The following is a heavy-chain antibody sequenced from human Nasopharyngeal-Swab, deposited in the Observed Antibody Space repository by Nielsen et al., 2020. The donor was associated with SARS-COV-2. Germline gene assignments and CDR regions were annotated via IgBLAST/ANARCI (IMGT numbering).Heavy chain of an antibody. CDR1: GFTFSDYY. J-gene: IGHJ4*02. D-gene: IGHD3-9*01. V-gene: IGHV3-11*01. CDR2: ISSSGSTI. Sequence: GESLKISCAASGFTFSDYYMSWIRQAPGKGLEWVSHISSSGSTIYYADSVKGRFTISRDNAKNSLYLQMNSLRAEDTAVYYCARDLPGYDISTGYYRAYYFDYWGQGTLVTVSS. CDR3: ARDLPGYDISTGYYRAYYFDY.